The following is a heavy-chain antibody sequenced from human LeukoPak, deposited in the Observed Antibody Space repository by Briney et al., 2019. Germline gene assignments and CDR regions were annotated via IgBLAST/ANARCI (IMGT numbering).Heavy chain of an antibody. CDR3: ASGRYSYGSEH. CDR2: VYYSGST. J-gene: IGHJ1*01. V-gene: IGHV4-59*01. D-gene: IGHD5-18*01. CDR1: GASISVYY. Sequence: SETLSLTCTVSGASISVYYWSWIRQPPGKGLEWIGYVYYSGSTNYNPSLKSRVTISLDTSKKQFSLKLSSVTAADTAVYYCASGRYSYGSEHWGQGTLVTVSS.